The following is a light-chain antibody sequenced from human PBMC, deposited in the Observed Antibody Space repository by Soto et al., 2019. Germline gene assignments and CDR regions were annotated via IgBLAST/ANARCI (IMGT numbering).Light chain of an antibody. CDR2: STS. J-gene: IGKJ1*01. Sequence: DIQMTQSPSSLSASVGDRVTITCRASQNIANYLYWYHQQPGKAPKLLIYSTSTLQTEVPSRFSGSGSGTDFTLTINSLPPEDFGTYYCQQSYNFPLTFGQGTKVDI. V-gene: IGKV1-39*01. CDR1: QNIANY. CDR3: QQSYNFPLT.